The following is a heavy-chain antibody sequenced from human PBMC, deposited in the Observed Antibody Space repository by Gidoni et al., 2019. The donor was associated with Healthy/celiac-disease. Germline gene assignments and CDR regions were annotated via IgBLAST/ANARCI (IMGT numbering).Heavy chain of an antibody. CDR3: ARGMVVAATTILWYYGMDV. CDR1: GYSFTSYW. Sequence: EVQLVQSGAEVKKPGESLKISCKGSGYSFTSYWLGWVRQMPGKGLEWMGIIYPGDSDTRYSPSFQGQVTISADKSISTAYLQWSSLKASDTAMYYCARGMVVAATTILWYYGMDVWGQGTTVTVSS. V-gene: IGHV5-51*03. J-gene: IGHJ6*02. D-gene: IGHD2-15*01. CDR2: IYPGDSDT.